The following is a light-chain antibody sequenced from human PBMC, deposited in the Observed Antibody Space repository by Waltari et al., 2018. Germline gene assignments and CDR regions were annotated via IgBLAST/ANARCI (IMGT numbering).Light chain of an antibody. CDR3: QQYYSTVRT. CDR2: WAS. Sequence: DIVMTQHPDSLAVSLGEWATINCQSSQCVLYSYNNKDYLAWFQQTPGQPPKLLISWASSRESGVPDRFSGSGSGTDFTLTISSLQAEDVAVYYCQQYYSTVRTFGQGTKVEIK. V-gene: IGKV4-1*01. J-gene: IGKJ1*01. CDR1: QCVLYSYNNKDY.